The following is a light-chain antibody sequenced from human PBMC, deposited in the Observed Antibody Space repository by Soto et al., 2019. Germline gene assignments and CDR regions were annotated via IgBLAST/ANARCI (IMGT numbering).Light chain of an antibody. Sequence: EIVLTQSPGTLSLSPGERATLSCRASQSVSSTYLAWYQQKPGQAPRLLIFGASSRATGIPDRFSGSGSGTDFTLTINRLEPEDFAVYYCQQYGDSPQTFGQGTKVEIK. CDR2: GAS. CDR1: QSVSSTY. V-gene: IGKV3-20*01. CDR3: QQYGDSPQT. J-gene: IGKJ1*01.